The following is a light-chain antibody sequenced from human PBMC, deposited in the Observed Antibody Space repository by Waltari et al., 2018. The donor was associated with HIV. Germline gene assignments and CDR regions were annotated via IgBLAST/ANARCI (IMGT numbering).Light chain of an antibody. CDR2: RNN. CDR1: NSHIGSNF. Sequence: QSVLTQAPSASGTPGQRVTISCSGPNSHIGSNFVYCYQQVPGGAPKLLIYRNNQRPSGVPDRFSGSKSVTSAALASSGLRSEDEADYYCAAWDDSLSGLVFGGRTKLTVL. J-gene: IGLJ2*01. V-gene: IGLV1-47*01. CDR3: AAWDDSLSGLV.